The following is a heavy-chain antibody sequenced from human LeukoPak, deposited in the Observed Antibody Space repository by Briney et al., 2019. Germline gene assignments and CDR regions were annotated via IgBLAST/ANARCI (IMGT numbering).Heavy chain of an antibody. J-gene: IGHJ4*02. CDR3: ARDRMATAHFDY. CDR2: IYTSGST. CDR1: GGSISSYY. V-gene: IGHV4-4*07. D-gene: IGHD5-24*01. Sequence: SETLSLTCTVSGGSISSYYWSWIRQPAGKGLEWIGRIYTSGSTNYNPSLKSRVTMSVDTSKNQLSLKLSSVTAADTAVYYCARDRMATAHFDYWGQGTLVTVSP.